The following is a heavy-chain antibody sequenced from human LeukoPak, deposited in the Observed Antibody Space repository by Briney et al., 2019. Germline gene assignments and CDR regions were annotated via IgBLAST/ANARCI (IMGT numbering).Heavy chain of an antibody. Sequence: ASVKVSCTASGSTFSSYAISWVRQAPGQGLEWMGGIIPIFGTANYAQKFKGRVTITTDESTSTAYMELSSLRSEDTAVYYCARAPHNEYSSSSGYFDYWGQGTLVTVSS. J-gene: IGHJ4*02. CDR3: ARAPHNEYSSSSGYFDY. V-gene: IGHV1-69*05. D-gene: IGHD6-6*01. CDR1: GSTFSSYA. CDR2: IIPIFGTA.